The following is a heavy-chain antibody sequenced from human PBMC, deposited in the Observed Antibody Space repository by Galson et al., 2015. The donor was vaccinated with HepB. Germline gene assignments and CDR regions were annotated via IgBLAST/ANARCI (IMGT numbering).Heavy chain of an antibody. CDR1: GFTFSSYA. D-gene: IGHD3-3*01. CDR3: AKDQFNVDYDFWSGYYNYYYYGMDV. Sequence: SLRLSCAASGFTFSSYAMSWVRQAPGKGLEWVSAISGSGGSTYYADSVKGRFTISRDNSKNTLYLQMNSLRAEDTAVYYCAKDQFNVDYDFWSGYYNYYYYGMDVWGQGTTVTVSS. J-gene: IGHJ6*02. V-gene: IGHV3-23*01. CDR2: ISGSGGST.